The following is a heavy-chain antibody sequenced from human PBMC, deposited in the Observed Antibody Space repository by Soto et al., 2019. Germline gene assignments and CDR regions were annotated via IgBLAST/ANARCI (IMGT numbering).Heavy chain of an antibody. CDR1: GFSFSNYA. CDR2: VSAGGGTT. D-gene: IGHD7-27*01. Sequence: EVQLLESGGGLVQPGGSLSLSCAASGFSFSNYAMNWVRQAPGKGLEWVSRVSAGGGTTFYADSVKGRFTISRDNSKNSLYLQMNSLRDEDTAVYYGSTRLPGAGCFDYWGQGTLFTVSS. J-gene: IGHJ4*02. V-gene: IGHV3-23*01. CDR3: STRLPGAGCFDY.